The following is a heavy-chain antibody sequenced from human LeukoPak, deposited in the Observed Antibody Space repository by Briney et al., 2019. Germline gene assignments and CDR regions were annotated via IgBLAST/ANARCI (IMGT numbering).Heavy chain of an antibody. CDR3: ARYDSTGLDY. CDR1: GASLTSYY. CDR2: MYTSGTT. J-gene: IGHJ4*02. V-gene: IGHV4-4*07. D-gene: IGHD3-22*01. Sequence: SETLSLTCTVSGASLTSYYWSWIRQPAGKGLEWIGRMYTSGTTDYTPSPKSRVTMSVDTSKNQFSLKRTSVTAADTAMYYCARYDSTGLDYWGQGTLVTVSS.